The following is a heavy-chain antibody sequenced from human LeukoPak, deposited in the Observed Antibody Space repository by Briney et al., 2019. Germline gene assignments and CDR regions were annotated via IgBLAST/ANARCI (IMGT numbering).Heavy chain of an antibody. CDR3: ASRSSGGGLFDY. J-gene: IGHJ4*02. Sequence: SETLSLTCAVYGGSFIGYDWTWIRQPPGKGLEWIGEINHSGGTNYNPSLKSRVTISVDTSKNHFSLKLSSVTSADTAVYYCASRSSGGGLFDYWGQGTLVTVSS. CDR1: GGSFIGYD. V-gene: IGHV4-34*01. CDR2: INHSGGT. D-gene: IGHD3-22*01.